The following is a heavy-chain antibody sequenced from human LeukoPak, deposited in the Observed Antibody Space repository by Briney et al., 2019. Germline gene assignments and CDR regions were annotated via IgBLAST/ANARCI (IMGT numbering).Heavy chain of an antibody. V-gene: IGHV4-38-2*02. CDR1: GYSISNGYF. D-gene: IGHD3-22*01. J-gene: IGHJ4*02. CDR3: ARRYYDSTGYYWAFDY. Sequence: SETLSLTCTVSGYSISNGYFWGWIRQPPGKGLEWIGDMYHSGRSYYNPSLKSRVTISIDTSKNQVSLKLNSVAAADTAMYYCARRYYDSTGYYWAFDYWGQGALVTVSS. CDR2: MYHSGRS.